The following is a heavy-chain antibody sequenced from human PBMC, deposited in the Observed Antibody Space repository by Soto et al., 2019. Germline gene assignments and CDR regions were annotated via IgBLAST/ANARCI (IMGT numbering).Heavy chain of an antibody. CDR2: IYYSGST. Sequence: SETLSLTCTVSGGSISSSIYYWGWIRQPPGKGLEWIGSIYYSGSTYYNPSLKSRVTISVDTSKNQFSLKLSSVTAADTAVYYCARRAVVAATPVDYWGQGTLVTVSS. V-gene: IGHV4-39*01. J-gene: IGHJ4*02. D-gene: IGHD2-15*01. CDR3: ARRAVVAATPVDY. CDR1: GGSISSSIYY.